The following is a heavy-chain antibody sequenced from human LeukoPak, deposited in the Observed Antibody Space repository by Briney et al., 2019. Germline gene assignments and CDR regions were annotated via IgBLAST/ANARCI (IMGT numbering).Heavy chain of an antibody. CDR3: VREDTPATANY. Sequence: SGGSLRLSCAASGFIFSTYAMSWVRQAPGKGLEWVSAITGSGDSTYYADSVKGRFTISRDNSKDTLFLQMHSLRPGDTAVYYCVREDTPATANYWGQGTLVTISS. J-gene: IGHJ4*02. D-gene: IGHD2-21*02. V-gene: IGHV3-23*01. CDR2: ITGSGDST. CDR1: GFIFSTYA.